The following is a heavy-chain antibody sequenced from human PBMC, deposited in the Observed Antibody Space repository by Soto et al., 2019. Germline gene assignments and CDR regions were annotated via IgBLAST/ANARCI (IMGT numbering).Heavy chain of an antibody. Sequence: QLQLQESGPGLVKPSETLSLTCTVSGGSISSSSYYWGWIRQPPGKGLEWIGSIYYSGSTYYNPSLKSRVTISVDTSKNQFSLKLSSVTAADTAVYYCARNEDRLYYYYYGMDVWGQGTTVTVSS. J-gene: IGHJ6*02. CDR3: ARNEDRLYYYYYGMDV. CDR1: GGSISSSSYY. V-gene: IGHV4-39*01. CDR2: IYYSGST. D-gene: IGHD2-15*01.